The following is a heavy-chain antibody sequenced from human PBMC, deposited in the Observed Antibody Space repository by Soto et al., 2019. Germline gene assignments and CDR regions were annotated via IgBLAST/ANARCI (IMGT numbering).Heavy chain of an antibody. J-gene: IGHJ6*02. Sequence: PVGSLRLSCAASGFTFSSYAMSWVRQAPGKGLEWVSAISGSGGSTYYADSVKGRFTISRDNSKNTLYLQMNSLRAEDTAVYYCATFPSSGYQGYYYYGMDVWGQGTTVTVSS. CDR3: ATFPSSGYQGYYYYGMDV. CDR2: ISGSGGST. V-gene: IGHV3-23*01. D-gene: IGHD3-22*01. CDR1: GFTFSSYA.